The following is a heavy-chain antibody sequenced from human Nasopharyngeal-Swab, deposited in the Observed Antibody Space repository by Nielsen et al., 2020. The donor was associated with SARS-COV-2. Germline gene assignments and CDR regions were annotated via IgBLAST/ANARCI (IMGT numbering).Heavy chain of an antibody. CDR2: IRSRDDYT. V-gene: IGHV3-23*01. J-gene: IGHJ4*02. CDR3: ARVFRRGGALAAFDY. CDR1: GFTFSDYP. Sequence: GESLKISCAASGFTFSDYPMTWVRQAPGKGLEWVSAIRSRDDYTYYAVSVKGRFIISRDISKSSLYLQMNSLRVAETALYYCARVFRRGGALAAFDYWGQGALVTVSS. D-gene: IGHD1-26*01.